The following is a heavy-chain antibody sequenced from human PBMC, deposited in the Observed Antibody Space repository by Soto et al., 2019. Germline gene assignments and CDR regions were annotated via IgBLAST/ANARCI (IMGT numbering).Heavy chain of an antibody. Sequence: ASVKVSCKASGYTFTGYYMHWVRQAPGQGLEWMGWISAYNGNTNYAQKLQGRVTMTTDTSTSTAYMELRSLRSDDTAVYYCARVLSRDSSGYYYVGYYFDYWGQGTLVTVSS. CDR3: ARVLSRDSSGYYYVGYYFDY. CDR2: ISAYNGNT. CDR1: GYTFTGYY. J-gene: IGHJ4*02. D-gene: IGHD3-22*01. V-gene: IGHV1-18*04.